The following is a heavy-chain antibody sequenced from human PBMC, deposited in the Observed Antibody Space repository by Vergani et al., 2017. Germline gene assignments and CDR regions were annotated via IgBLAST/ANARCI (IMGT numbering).Heavy chain of an antibody. CDR3: ASYKVIVVVPAAITDAFDI. Sequence: QVQLVQSGAEVKKPGSSVKVSCKASGGTFRSYTISWVRQAPGQGLEWMGRIIPILGIANYEQKFQGRVTITADKSTSTAYIELSSLRSEDTAVYYCASYKVIVVVPAAITDAFDIWSQGTMVTVSS. CDR2: IIPILGIA. CDR1: GGTFRSYT. J-gene: IGHJ3*02. D-gene: IGHD2-2*01. V-gene: IGHV1-69*02.